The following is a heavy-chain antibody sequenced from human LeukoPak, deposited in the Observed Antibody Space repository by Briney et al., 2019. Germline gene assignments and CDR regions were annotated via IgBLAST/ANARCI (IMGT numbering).Heavy chain of an antibody. CDR1: GGTFSSYA. J-gene: IGHJ5*02. Sequence: ASVKVSCTASGGTFSSYAISWVRQAPGQGLEWMGRIIPILGIANYAQKFQGRVTITADKSTSTAYMELSSLRSEDTAVYYCVRDRESGYSSSWYPRNWFDPWGQGTLVTVSS. CDR2: IIPILGIA. D-gene: IGHD6-13*01. V-gene: IGHV1-69*04. CDR3: VRDRESGYSSSWYPRNWFDP.